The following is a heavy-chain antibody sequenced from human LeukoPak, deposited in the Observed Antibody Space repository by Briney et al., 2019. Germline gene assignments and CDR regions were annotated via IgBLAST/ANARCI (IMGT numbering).Heavy chain of an antibody. D-gene: IGHD3-9*01. CDR1: GGTFTSYY. Sequence: ASVKVSCKASGGTFTSYYMHWVRQAPGQGLEWMGIINPSGGSTSYAQKFQGRVTMTRDTSTSTVYMELSSLRSEDTAVYYCARDKTTGYDILTGYSENYFDYWGQGTLVTVSS. J-gene: IGHJ4*02. V-gene: IGHV1-46*01. CDR2: INPSGGST. CDR3: ARDKTTGYDILTGYSENYFDY.